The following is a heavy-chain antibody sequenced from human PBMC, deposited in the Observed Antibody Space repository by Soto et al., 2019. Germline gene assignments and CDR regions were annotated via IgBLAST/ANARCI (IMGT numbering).Heavy chain of an antibody. CDR2: ISYDGSNK. V-gene: IGHV3-30-3*01. Sequence: GCSLRLSCAASGFTFSSSAMDWVRKAPGKGLEWVAVISYDGSNKYYADSVKGRFTISRDNSKNTLYLQMNSLRAEDTAVYYCARDRYYDSSGLAYWGQGTLVTVSS. J-gene: IGHJ4*02. CDR1: GFTFSSSA. CDR3: ARDRYYDSSGLAY. D-gene: IGHD3-22*01.